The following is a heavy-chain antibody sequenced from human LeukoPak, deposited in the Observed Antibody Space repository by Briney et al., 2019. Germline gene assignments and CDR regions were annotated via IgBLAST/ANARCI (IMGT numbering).Heavy chain of an antibody. V-gene: IGHV7-4-1*02. CDR1: GYTFTSYA. CDR2: INTNTGNP. J-gene: IGHJ6*02. D-gene: IGHD2-2*02. CDR3: ARDSVIVPAAIRIPVASMDV. Sequence: ASVKVSCKASGYTFTSYAMNWVRQAPGQGLEWMGWINTNTGNPTYAQGFTGRFVFSLDTSVSTAYLQISSLKAEDTAVYYCARDSVIVPAAIRIPVASMDVWGQGTTVTVSS.